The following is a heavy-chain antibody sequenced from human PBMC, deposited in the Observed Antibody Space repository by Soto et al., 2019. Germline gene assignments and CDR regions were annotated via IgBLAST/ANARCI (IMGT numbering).Heavy chain of an antibody. J-gene: IGHJ5*02. CDR1: GGSISSSSYY. CDR3: ARHGGFNYDFWSAFDP. CDR2: IYYSGST. Sequence: SETLSLTCTVSGGSISSSSYYWGWIRQPPGKGLEWIGSIYYSGSTYYNPSLKSRVTISVDTSKNQFSLKLSSVTAADTAVYYCARHGGFNYDFWSAFDPWGQGTLVTVSS. D-gene: IGHD3-3*01. V-gene: IGHV4-39*01.